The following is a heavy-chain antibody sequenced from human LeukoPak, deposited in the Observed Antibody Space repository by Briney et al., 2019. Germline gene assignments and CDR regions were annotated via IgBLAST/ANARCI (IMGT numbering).Heavy chain of an antibody. CDR3: VRGGAGATASDTFDI. J-gene: IGHJ3*02. CDR2: ISSRSSHI. V-gene: IGHV3-21*01. Sequence: GGSLRLSCVASGFSFGSYSMNWVRQAPGKGLEWVSSISSRSSHIYYADSLKGRFTISRDNAKNSLYLQMNSLRGEDTAVYYCVRGGAGATASDTFDIWGQGTMVTVSS. CDR1: GFSFGSYS. D-gene: IGHD5-12*01.